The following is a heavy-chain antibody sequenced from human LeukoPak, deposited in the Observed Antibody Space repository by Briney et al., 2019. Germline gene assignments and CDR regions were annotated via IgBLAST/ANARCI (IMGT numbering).Heavy chain of an antibody. V-gene: IGHV1-2*02. CDR2: INPNSGGT. Sequence: ASVKVSCKASGYTFTGYYMHWVRQAPGQGLEWMGWINPNSGGTNYAQKFQGRVTMTRDTSISTAYMELSRLRSDDTAVYYCARDTARSWYYFDYWGQGTLVTVSS. J-gene: IGHJ4*02. CDR1: GYTFTGYY. D-gene: IGHD6-13*01. CDR3: ARDTARSWYYFDY.